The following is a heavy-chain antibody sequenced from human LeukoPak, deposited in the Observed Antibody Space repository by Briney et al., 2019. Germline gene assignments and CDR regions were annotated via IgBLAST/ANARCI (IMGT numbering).Heavy chain of an antibody. V-gene: IGHV3-23*01. CDR2: ISGSGGST. Sequence: GGSLRLSCAASGFTFSDYYMSWIRQAPGKGLEWVSAISGSGGSTYYADSVKGRFTISRDNSKNTLYLQMNSLRAEDTAVYYCAKSGSSGPFRNNWFDPWGQGTLVTVSS. CDR3: AKSGSSGPFRNNWFDP. CDR1: GFTFSDYY. D-gene: IGHD3-22*01. J-gene: IGHJ5*02.